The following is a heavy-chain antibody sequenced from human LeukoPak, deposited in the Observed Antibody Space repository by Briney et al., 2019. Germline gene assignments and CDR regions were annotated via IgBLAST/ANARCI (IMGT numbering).Heavy chain of an antibody. V-gene: IGHV1-18*01. Sequence: ASVKVSCKASGYTFTSYGISWVRQAPGQGLEWMGWISAYNGNTNYAQKLQGRVTMTTDTSTSTAYMELRSLRSDDTAVYYCARGAHNSSSPPSVGYWGQGTLVTVSS. J-gene: IGHJ4*02. CDR2: ISAYNGNT. CDR3: ARGAHNSSSPPSVGY. D-gene: IGHD6-6*01. CDR1: GYTFTSYG.